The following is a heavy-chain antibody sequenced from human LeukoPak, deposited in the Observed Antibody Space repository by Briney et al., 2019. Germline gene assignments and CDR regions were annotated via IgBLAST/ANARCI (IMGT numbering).Heavy chain of an antibody. CDR2: IYYSGST. Sequence: SQTLSLTCTVSGGSISSGGYYWSWIRQHPGKGLEWIGYIYYSGSTYYNPSLKSRVTISVDTSKNRFSLKLSSVTAADTAVYYCARDYYDSAQNAFDIWGQGTMVTVSS. CDR3: ARDYYDSAQNAFDI. CDR1: GGSISSGGYY. V-gene: IGHV4-31*03. D-gene: IGHD3-22*01. J-gene: IGHJ3*02.